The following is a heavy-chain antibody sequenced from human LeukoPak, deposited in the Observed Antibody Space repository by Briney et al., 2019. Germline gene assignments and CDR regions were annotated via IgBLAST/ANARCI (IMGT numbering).Heavy chain of an antibody. D-gene: IGHD2-8*01. J-gene: IGHJ5*02. CDR1: GYTFTSYG. CDR2: ISAYNGNT. V-gene: IGHV1-18*01. Sequence: ASVKVSCKASGYTFTSYGISWVRQAPGQGLEWMGWISAYNGNTNYAQKLQGRVTMTTDTSTSTVYLELSSLRSDDTAVYYCARSYLVFNWLDPWGQGTLVTVSS. CDR3: ARSYLVFNWLDP.